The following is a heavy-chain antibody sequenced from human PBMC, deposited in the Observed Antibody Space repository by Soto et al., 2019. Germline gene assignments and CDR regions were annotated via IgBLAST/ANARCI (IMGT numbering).Heavy chain of an antibody. V-gene: IGHV4-39*01. Sequence: PSETLSLTCTVSGGSIRSGRYYWVWIRQPPGKGLEWIGTIYYSGTIYYNPSLKSRVTISVDTSQNQFSLNMRSVTPADTAVYYCAGGYSTSPPVWGQGTTVTVSS. D-gene: IGHD6-13*01. CDR2: IYYSGTI. J-gene: IGHJ6*02. CDR1: GGSIRSGRYY. CDR3: AGGYSTSPPV.